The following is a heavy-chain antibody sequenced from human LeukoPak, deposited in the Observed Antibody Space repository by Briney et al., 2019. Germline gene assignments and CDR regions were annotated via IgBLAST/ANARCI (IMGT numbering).Heavy chain of an antibody. CDR2: ISGDGSST. D-gene: IGHD3-10*01. Sequence: GGSLRLSCAASGFTFDDYAMHWVRQAPGKGLEWVSLISGDGSSTYYADSVKGRFTLSRDNSKNSLYLQMNSLRTEDTALYYCAKDELVRGYYYYYGMDVRGQGTTVTVSS. CDR3: AKDELVRGYYYYYGMDV. CDR1: GFTFDDYA. J-gene: IGHJ6*02. V-gene: IGHV3-43*02.